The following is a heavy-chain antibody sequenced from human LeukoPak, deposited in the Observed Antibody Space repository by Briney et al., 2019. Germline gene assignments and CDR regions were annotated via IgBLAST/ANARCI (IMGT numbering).Heavy chain of an antibody. CDR1: GYSFTSYC. CDR3: ARQYCSGGSCYKYNWFDP. D-gene: IGHD2-15*01. CDR2: IYPGDSAT. V-gene: IGHV5-51*01. Sequence: GESLKISCTGSGYSFTSYCIGWVRQMPGKRLEWMRIIYPGDSATRYHPSFQGQVTISAYKSISTAYLQWSSLKGSDTAMYYCARQYCSGGSCYKYNWFDPWGQGTLVTVSS. J-gene: IGHJ5*02.